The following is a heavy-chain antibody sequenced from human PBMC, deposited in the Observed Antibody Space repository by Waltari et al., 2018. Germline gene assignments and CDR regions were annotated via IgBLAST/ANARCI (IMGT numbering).Heavy chain of an antibody. CDR1: GGSFSGYY. Sequence: QVQLQQWGAGLLKPSETLSLTCAVYGGSFSGYYWSWIRQPPGRGMEWIGEINHSGSTNYNPSLKSRVTISVDTSKNQFSRKLSSVTAADTAVYYCARGRATAMVTGVVRDFDYWGQGTLVTVSS. CDR2: INHSGST. D-gene: IGHD5-18*01. CDR3: ARGRATAMVTGVVRDFDY. J-gene: IGHJ4*02. V-gene: IGHV4-34*01.